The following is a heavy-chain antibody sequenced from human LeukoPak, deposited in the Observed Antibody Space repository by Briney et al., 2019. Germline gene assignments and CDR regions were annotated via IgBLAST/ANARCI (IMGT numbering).Heavy chain of an antibody. J-gene: IGHJ4*02. CDR2: ISSSGSTI. Sequence: PGGSLRLSCAASGFTFSSYEMNWVRQAPGKGLEWVSYISSSGSTIYYADSVKGRFTISRDNAKNSLYLQMNSLRAEDTAVYYCARGWWELPPDYWGQGTLVTVSS. CDR3: ARGWWELPPDY. V-gene: IGHV3-48*03. D-gene: IGHD1-26*01. CDR1: GFTFSSYE.